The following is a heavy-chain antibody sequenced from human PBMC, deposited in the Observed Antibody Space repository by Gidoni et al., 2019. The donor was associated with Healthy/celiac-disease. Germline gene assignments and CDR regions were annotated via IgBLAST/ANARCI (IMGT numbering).Heavy chain of an antibody. J-gene: IGHJ4*02. Sequence: EVQLAESGGGLVQHGGSLRPFCSASGFTFSRYAMLWVRPAPGKGLEYVSAISSNGGSTYYADSVKGRFTISRDNSKNTLYLQMSSLRAEDTAVYYCVKDMILWFGESFNYWGQGTLVTVSS. D-gene: IGHD3-10*01. V-gene: IGHV3-64D*06. CDR3: VKDMILWFGESFNY. CDR1: GFTFSRYA. CDR2: ISSNGGST.